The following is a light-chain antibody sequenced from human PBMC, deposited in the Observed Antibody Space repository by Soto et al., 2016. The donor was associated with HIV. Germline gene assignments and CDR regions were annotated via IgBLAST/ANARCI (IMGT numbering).Light chain of an antibody. CDR2: AAS. Sequence: DIQMTQSPSSLSASVGDRVTITCRASQGISDYLAWYRHNPGKPPRLLIYAASSLQSGVPLRFSGSGSGTEFTLTISSLQPEDFATYYCQHLYGYPRAFGQGTRVEVK. CDR3: QHLYGYPRA. V-gene: IGKV1-9*01. J-gene: IGKJ1*01. CDR1: QGISDY.